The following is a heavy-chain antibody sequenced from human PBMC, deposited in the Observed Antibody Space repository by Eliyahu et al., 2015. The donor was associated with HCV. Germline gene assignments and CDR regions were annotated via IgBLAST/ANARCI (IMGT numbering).Heavy chain of an antibody. J-gene: IGHJ4*02. V-gene: IGHV6-1*01. CDR2: TFYRSKWYN. D-gene: IGHD3-10*01. CDR1: GDSVXSNDAA. Sequence: QVQLQQSGPGLVKPSQTLSLTCAISGDSVXSNDAAWNWIRQSPSRGLEWLGRTFYRSKWYNDYAVSVKSRITVNADTSKNQLFLQLNSVTPEDTAVYYCARENTLVRGVINPLDYWGQGTLVTVSS. CDR3: ARENTLVRGVINPLDY.